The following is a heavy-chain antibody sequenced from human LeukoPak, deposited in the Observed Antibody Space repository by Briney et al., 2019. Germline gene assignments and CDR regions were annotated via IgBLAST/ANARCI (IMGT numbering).Heavy chain of an antibody. CDR1: GGTFSSYA. CDR3: ARDGRHRYYYDRSGNYGSWFDP. D-gene: IGHD3-22*01. V-gene: IGHV1-18*01. J-gene: IGHJ5*02. Sequence: ASVKVSCKASGGTFSSYAISWVRQAPGQGLEWMGWISGYNGNTKYVQKFQGRVTMTTDTSTSTAYMELRSLRSDDTAVYYCARDGRHRYYYDRSGNYGSWFDPWGQGTLVTVSS. CDR2: ISGYNGNT.